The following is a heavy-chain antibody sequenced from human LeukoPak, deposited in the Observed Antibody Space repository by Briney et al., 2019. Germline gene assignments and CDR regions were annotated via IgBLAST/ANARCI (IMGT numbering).Heavy chain of an antibody. D-gene: IGHD5-18*01. J-gene: IGHJ4*02. CDR2: INHSGST. CDR3: ARVDTAMVATLFDY. CDR1: GGSFSGYY. Sequence: SETLSLTCAVYGGSFSGYYWSWIRQPPGKGLEWIGEINHSGSTNYNPSLKSRVTISVDTSKNQFSLKLSSVTAADTAVYYCARVDTAMVATLFDYWGQGTLVTVSS. V-gene: IGHV4-34*01.